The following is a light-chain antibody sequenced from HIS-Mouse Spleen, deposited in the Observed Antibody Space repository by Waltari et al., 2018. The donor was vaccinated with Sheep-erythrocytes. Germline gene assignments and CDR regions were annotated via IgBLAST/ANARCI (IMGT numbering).Light chain of an antibody. CDR1: SSDVGGYNY. CDR2: DVS. Sequence: QSALTQPRSVSGSPGQSVTISCTGTSSDVGGYNYVSWYQQHPGKAPKLMIYDVSNRPSGGPDRVSGSKSGNTASLTISGLQAEDEADYYCCSYAGSYNHVFATGTKVTVL. CDR3: CSYAGSYNHV. V-gene: IGLV2-11*01. J-gene: IGLJ1*01.